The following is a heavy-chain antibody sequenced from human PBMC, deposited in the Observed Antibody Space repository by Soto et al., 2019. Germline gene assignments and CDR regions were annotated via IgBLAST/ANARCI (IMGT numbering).Heavy chain of an antibody. CDR2: ISAYSGDT. V-gene: IGHV1-18*01. CDR1: GYTFTTYG. D-gene: IGHD3-16*01. J-gene: IGHJ4*02. Sequence: QVQLVQSGVEVEKPGASVKVSCKASGYTFTTYGISWVRQAPGQGLEWMGWISAYSGDTNYAQKFQGRVTMTTDTSTSTAYMELRNLRSDDTAVYYCARDGPAMITGGPDYWGQGTLVTVSS. CDR3: ARDGPAMITGGPDY.